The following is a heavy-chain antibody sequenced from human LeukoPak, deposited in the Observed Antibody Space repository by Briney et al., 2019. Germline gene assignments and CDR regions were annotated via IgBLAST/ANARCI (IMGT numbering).Heavy chain of an antibody. CDR3: ATSRLRAAYDI. J-gene: IGHJ3*02. CDR2: IKYDGSEK. Sequence: PGGSLRLSCAASGFTFSSYWMTWVRQAPGKGLEWVTNIKYDGSEKHYADSVKGRFTISRDNTKSSLSLQMISLRAEDTAVYYCATSRLRAAYDIWGQGTLVTVSS. D-gene: IGHD4-17*01. CDR1: GFTFSSYW. V-gene: IGHV3-7*01.